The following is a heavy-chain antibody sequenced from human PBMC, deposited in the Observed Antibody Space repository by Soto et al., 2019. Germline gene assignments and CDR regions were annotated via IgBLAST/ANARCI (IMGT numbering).Heavy chain of an antibody. J-gene: IGHJ4*02. CDR2: MSGSGGTT. CDR1: GFTFSNYA. D-gene: IGHD4-4*01. V-gene: IGHV3-23*01. Sequence: GGSLRLSCAASGFTFSNYAMSWVRQAPGKGLEWVSGMSGSGGTTYYADSVKGRFTISRDNSKNTLYLQMNSLRAEDTAVYYCAKGKGNYEVAYFDYWGQGTLVTVSS. CDR3: AKGKGNYEVAYFDY.